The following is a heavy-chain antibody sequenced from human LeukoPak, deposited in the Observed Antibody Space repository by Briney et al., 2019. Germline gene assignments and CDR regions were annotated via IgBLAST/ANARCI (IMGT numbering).Heavy chain of an antibody. D-gene: IGHD3-9*01. J-gene: IGHJ4*02. Sequence: GSLRLSCAASGFTFSTYTLTWVCQAPGEGLEWVSAISGTTTSTYYADSVKGRFTISRDKSKNTLYLQMNSLRAEDTAVYYCADDFESPHWGQGTLVTVSS. CDR3: ADDFESPH. CDR1: GFTFSTYT. CDR2: ISGTTTST. V-gene: IGHV3-23*01.